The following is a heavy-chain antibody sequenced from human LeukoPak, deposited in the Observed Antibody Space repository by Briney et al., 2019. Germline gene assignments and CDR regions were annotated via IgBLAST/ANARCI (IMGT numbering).Heavy chain of an antibody. CDR3: ARGGYQPYYYMDV. CDR2: ISSSSGYI. D-gene: IGHD2-2*01. J-gene: IGHJ6*03. CDR1: GFTVSSNY. V-gene: IGHV3-21*01. Sequence: GGSLRLSCAASGFTVSSNYMSWVRQAPGKGLEWVSSISSSSGYIFYADSVKGRFTISRDNSKNIVYLQMDSLRVDDTALYYCARGGYQPYYYMDVWGTGTTVTVSS.